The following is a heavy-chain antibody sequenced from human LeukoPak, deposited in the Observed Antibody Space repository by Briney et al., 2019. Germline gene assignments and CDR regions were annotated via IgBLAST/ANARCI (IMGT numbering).Heavy chain of an antibody. D-gene: IGHD2-2*01. CDR2: IYPGDSDT. CDR1: GYSFTSYW. Sequence: GESLKISCKGSGYSFTSYWIGWVRQMPGKGLEWMGFIYPGDSDTRYSPSFQGQVTISVDKSISTAYLQWSSLKASDTAMYYCARHSKEGSSTSGWFSALDYWGQGSLVIVSS. J-gene: IGHJ4*02. V-gene: IGHV5-51*01. CDR3: ARHSKEGSSTSGWFSALDY.